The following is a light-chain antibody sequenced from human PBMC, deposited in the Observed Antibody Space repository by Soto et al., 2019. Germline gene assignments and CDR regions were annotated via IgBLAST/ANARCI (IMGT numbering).Light chain of an antibody. CDR2: TAT. CDR3: AAWDESLSGWV. J-gene: IGLJ3*02. V-gene: IGLV1-44*01. CDR1: SSNIGSYP. Sequence: QSVLTQPASASATPGQRVAISCSGSSSNIGSYPVNWYQQLPGTAPKLLIHTATQRPSGVPDRFSGSKSGTSASLAISGLQSEDEADYYCAAWDESLSGWVFGGGTKLTVL.